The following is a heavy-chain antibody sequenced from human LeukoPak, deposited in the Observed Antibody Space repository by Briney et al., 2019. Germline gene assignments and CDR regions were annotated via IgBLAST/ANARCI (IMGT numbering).Heavy chain of an antibody. J-gene: IGHJ4*02. CDR2: IKSDGSNT. CDR1: GFTFSTYW. Sequence: PGGSLRLSCAASGFTFSTYWMHWVRQAPGTGLMWVSRIKSDGSNTNYADCVKGRFTISRDNDKNTLYVQMNSKRPEDTAVYYCVRVGGRSSIGGDCWGQGTLVTVSS. D-gene: IGHD1-26*01. V-gene: IGHV3-74*01. CDR3: VRVGGRSSIGGDC.